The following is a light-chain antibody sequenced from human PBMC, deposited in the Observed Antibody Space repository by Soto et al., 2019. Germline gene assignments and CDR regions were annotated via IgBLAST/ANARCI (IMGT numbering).Light chain of an antibody. J-gene: IGKJ4*01. CDR3: QQTYSDIS. Sequence: DVRMTQSPPSLSASVGDTITITCRASQTISTYLNWFQQKSGESPRLLIYGASTLHDGVPSRFSGSGSGADFTLTISGLQPEDFATYHCQQTYSDISFGGGAKVDIK. CDR2: GAS. V-gene: IGKV1-39*01. CDR1: QTISTY.